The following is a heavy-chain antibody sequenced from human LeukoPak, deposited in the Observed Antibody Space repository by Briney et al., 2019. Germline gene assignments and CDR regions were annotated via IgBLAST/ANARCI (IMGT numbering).Heavy chain of an antibody. CDR1: GGSFSGYY. V-gene: IGHV4-34*01. J-gene: IGHJ3*02. D-gene: IGHD3-22*01. CDR3: ASYDSSGHDAFDI. Sequence: PSETQSLTCAVYGGSFSGYYWSWIRQPPGKGLEGIGEINHSGSTNYNPSLKSRVTISVGTSKHQFSLKLSSVTAADTAVYYCASYDSSGHDAFDIWGQGTMVTVSS. CDR2: INHSGST.